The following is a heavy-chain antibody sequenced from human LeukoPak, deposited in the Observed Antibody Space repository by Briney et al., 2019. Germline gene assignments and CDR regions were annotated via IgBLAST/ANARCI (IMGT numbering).Heavy chain of an antibody. CDR1: GYTFTNYA. CDR3: ARGRYSYYYGLDV. V-gene: IGHV7-4-1*02. CDR2: ISTNTGNP. Sequence: ASVKVSCKASGYTFTNYAINWVRQAPGQGLEWMGWISTNTGNPTYAQGFTGRFVFSLDTSVSTAYLQISSLKAEDTGVYYCARGRYSYYYGLDVWGQGTTVTVSS. D-gene: IGHD5-24*01. J-gene: IGHJ6*02.